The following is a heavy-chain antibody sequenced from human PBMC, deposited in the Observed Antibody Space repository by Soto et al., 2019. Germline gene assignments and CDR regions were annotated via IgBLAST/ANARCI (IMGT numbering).Heavy chain of an antibody. CDR2: IYYSGST. Sequence: QVQLQESGPGLVKPSQTLSLTCTVSGGSISSGGYYWSWIRQHPGKGLEWIGYIYYSGSTYYNPSLKSRVTISVDTSKNQCSLKLSSVTAADTAVYYCAREAEGSGSIWVDWFDPWGQGTLVTVSS. J-gene: IGHJ5*02. CDR1: GGSISSGGYY. D-gene: IGHD3-3*01. V-gene: IGHV4-31*03. CDR3: AREAEGSGSIWVDWFDP.